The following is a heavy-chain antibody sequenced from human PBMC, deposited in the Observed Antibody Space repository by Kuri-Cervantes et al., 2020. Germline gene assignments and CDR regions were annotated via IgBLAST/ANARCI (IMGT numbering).Heavy chain of an antibody. J-gene: IGHJ4*02. CDR1: GGSISSSNW. D-gene: IGHD3-22*01. CDR3: ARVIPNYYDSSGGMIDY. CDR2: IYHSGST. V-gene: IGHV4-4*02. Sequence: SETLSLTCAVSGGSISSSNWWSWVRQPPGKGLEWIGEIYHSGSTNYNPSLKSRVTISVDTSKNQFSLKLSSVTAADTAVYYCARVIPNYYDSSGGMIDYWGQGTLVTVSS.